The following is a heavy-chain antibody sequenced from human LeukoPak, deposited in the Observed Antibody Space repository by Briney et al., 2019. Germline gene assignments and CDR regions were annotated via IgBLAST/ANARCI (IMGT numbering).Heavy chain of an antibody. CDR1: GFTFSSYA. CDR2: ISYDGSNK. V-gene: IGHV3-30-3*01. D-gene: IGHD6-19*01. Sequence: PGRSLRLSCAASGFTFSSYAMHWVRQAPGKGLEWVAVISYDGSNKYYADSVKGRFTISRDNSKNTLFLQMNSLRAEDTAIYYCARGLLELAVSGTSFDYWGQGTLVTVSS. CDR3: ARGLLELAVSGTSFDY. J-gene: IGHJ4*02.